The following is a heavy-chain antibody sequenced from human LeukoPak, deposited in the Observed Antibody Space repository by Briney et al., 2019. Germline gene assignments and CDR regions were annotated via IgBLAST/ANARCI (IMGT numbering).Heavy chain of an antibody. CDR3: ATEAATTAFDI. CDR1: GYTFTSYA. D-gene: IGHD2-15*01. J-gene: IGHJ3*02. Sequence: ASVTVSCKASGYTFTSYAMNWVRQAPGQGLEWMGWINTNTGNPTYAQGFTGRFVFSLDTSVSTAYLQISSLKAEDTAVYYCATEAATTAFDIWGQGTMVTVSS. CDR2: INTNTGNP. V-gene: IGHV7-4-1*02.